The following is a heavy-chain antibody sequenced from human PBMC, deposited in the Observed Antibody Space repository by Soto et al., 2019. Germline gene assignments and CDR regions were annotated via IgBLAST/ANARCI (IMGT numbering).Heavy chain of an antibody. CDR2: IWYDGSNK. J-gene: IGHJ4*02. CDR3: ARDGYCSGGSCYSVPVFDY. Sequence: PGGSLRLSCAASGFPFSSYGMHWVRQDPGKGLEGVAVIWYDGSNKYYADSVKGRFTISRDNSKNTLYLQMNSLRAEDTAVYYCARDGYCSGGSCYSVPVFDYWGQGTLVTVSS. V-gene: IGHV3-33*01. D-gene: IGHD2-15*01. CDR1: GFPFSSYG.